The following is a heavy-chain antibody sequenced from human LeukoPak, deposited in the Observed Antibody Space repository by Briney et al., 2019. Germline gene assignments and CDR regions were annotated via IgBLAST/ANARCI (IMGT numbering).Heavy chain of an antibody. Sequence: NPGGSLRLSCAASGFTFSSYSMNWVRQAPGKGLEWVSSISSSSSYIYYADSVKGRFTISRDNAKNSLYLQMNSLRAEDTAVYYCAKEMTTVTIFDYWGQGTLVTVSS. V-gene: IGHV3-21*01. D-gene: IGHD4-17*01. J-gene: IGHJ4*02. CDR2: ISSSSSYI. CDR3: AKEMTTVTIFDY. CDR1: GFTFSSYS.